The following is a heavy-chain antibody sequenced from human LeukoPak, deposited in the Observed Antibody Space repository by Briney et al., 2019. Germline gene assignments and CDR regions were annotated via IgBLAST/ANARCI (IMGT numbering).Heavy chain of an antibody. CDR2: IYNSGST. CDR1: GGSISSYH. J-gene: IGHJ4*02. D-gene: IGHD6-13*01. Sequence: SETLSLTCSASGGSISSYHWSWIRQPPGKGLEWIGYIYNSGSTNYNPFLKSRVTISVVTSKNQLSLKLKSVTAADTAVYYCARAAHYSSRNFDFWGQGTLVTVSS. V-gene: IGHV4-59*01. CDR3: ARAAHYSSRNFDF.